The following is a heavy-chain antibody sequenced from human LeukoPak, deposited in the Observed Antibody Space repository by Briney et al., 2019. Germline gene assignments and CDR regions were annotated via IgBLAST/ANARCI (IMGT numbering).Heavy chain of an antibody. Sequence: SETLSLTCAVYGGSFSGYYGSWIRQPPGKGLEWIGEINHSGSTNYNPSLKSRVTISVDTSKNQFSLKLSSVTAADTAVYYCARSSSWYAPKFDYWGQGTLVTVSS. V-gene: IGHV4-34*01. D-gene: IGHD6-13*01. CDR3: ARSSSWYAPKFDY. J-gene: IGHJ4*02. CDR1: GGSFSGYY. CDR2: INHSGST.